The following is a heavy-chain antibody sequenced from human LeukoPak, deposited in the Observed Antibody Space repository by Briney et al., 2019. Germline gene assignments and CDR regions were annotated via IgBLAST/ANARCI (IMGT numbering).Heavy chain of an antibody. CDR1: GFTFSNYG. CDR2: ISDSGGKT. D-gene: IGHD1-26*01. V-gene: IGHV3-23*01. J-gene: IGHJ3*02. Sequence: GGSLRLSCAASGFTFSNYGMNWVRQAPGKGLEWVSVISDSGGKTHYADSVKGRFTISRDNAKNSLYLQMNSLRAEDTALYYCAREVPRGSYYAFDSWGQGTMVTVSS. CDR3: AREVPRGSYYAFDS.